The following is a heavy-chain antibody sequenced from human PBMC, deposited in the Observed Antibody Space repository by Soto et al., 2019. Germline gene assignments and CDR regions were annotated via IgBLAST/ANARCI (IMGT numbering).Heavy chain of an antibody. CDR2: INAGNGNT. CDR1: GYTFTSYA. Sequence: ASVKVSCKASGYTFTSYAMHWVRQAPGQRLEWMGWINAGNGNTKYSQKFQGRVTITRDTSASTAYMELSSLRSEDTAVYYCQMTPGYCSGGSCPEYSYYYMDVWGKGTTVTSP. D-gene: IGHD2-15*01. V-gene: IGHV1-3*01. CDR3: QMTPGYCSGGSCPEYSYYYMDV. J-gene: IGHJ6*03.